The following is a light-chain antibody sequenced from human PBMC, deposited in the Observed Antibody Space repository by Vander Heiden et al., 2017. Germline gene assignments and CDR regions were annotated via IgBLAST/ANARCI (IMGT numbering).Light chain of an antibody. CDR2: EVS. CDR3: CSYAGSSTYV. CDR1: SSDVGSYNL. J-gene: IGLJ1*01. Sequence: QSALTQPASVSGSPGQSINISCTGTSSDVGSYNLVSWYQQPPGKAPKLMIYEVSKRPSGVSNRFSGSKSGNTASLTISGLQAEDEADYYCCSYAGSSTYVFGTGTKVTVL. V-gene: IGLV2-23*02.